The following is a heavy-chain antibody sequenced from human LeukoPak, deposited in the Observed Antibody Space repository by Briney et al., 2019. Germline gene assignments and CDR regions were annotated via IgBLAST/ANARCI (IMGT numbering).Heavy chain of an antibody. CDR2: IKDDGSEI. V-gene: IGHV3-7*03. Sequence: PGGSLGLSCEASGFTFSDCWMSWIRQTPGKGLEWVANIKDDGSEIYYVDSVKGRFTISRDNSKNTLYLQMNSLRAEDTAVYYCAKDLLPERITIFGVVSYDGAFDIWGQGTMVTVSS. J-gene: IGHJ3*02. CDR3: AKDLLPERITIFGVVSYDGAFDI. CDR1: GFTFSDCW. D-gene: IGHD3-3*01.